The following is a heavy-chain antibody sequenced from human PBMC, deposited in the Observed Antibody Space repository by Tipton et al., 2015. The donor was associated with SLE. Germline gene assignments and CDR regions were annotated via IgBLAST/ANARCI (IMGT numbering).Heavy chain of an antibody. CDR3: ARERGDGMVF. CDR2: ISHSGSP. V-gene: IGHV4-30-2*01. J-gene: IGHJ6*02. CDR1: GDSVSSDGYF. Sequence: TLSLTCTVSGDSVSSDGYFWSWIRQPPGKGLEWIGYISHSGSPYYDPSLKSRVSISMDRSKNQFSLNLISVTAADTAMDYCARERGDGMVFWGQGTTVIVSS. D-gene: IGHD3-10*01.